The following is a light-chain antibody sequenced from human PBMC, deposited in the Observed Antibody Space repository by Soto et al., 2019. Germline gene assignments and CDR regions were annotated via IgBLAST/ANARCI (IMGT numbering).Light chain of an antibody. CDR3: QQSLTIPYT. V-gene: IGKV1-39*01. CDR1: QTISTH. Sequence: DIQMTQSPSSLSPSVRDRVTITCRASQTISTHLNWYQQKPGKAPKLLIYAASTLQSRVPSRFSGSGSGTDFTLTINSLQPEDFATYYCQQSLTIPYTFGQGTKLEIK. J-gene: IGKJ2*01. CDR2: AAS.